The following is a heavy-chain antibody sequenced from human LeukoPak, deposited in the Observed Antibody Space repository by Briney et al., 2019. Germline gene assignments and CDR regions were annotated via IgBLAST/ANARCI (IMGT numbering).Heavy chain of an antibody. CDR1: GYSFTSYG. CDR3: ARVGGWTDYGSGSYSLYGMDV. V-gene: IGHV1-18*04. D-gene: IGHD3-10*01. Sequence: ASVKVSCKASGYSFTSYGISRVRQAPGQGLEWMGWISAFNGNINYVQKLQGRVTMTTDTSTSTAYMELRSLRSDDTAVYYCARVGGWTDYGSGSYSLYGMDVWGKGIAVTVSS. J-gene: IGHJ6*04. CDR2: ISAFNGNI.